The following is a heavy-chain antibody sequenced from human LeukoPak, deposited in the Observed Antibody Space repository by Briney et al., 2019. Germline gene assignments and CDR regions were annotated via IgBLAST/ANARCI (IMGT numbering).Heavy chain of an antibody. D-gene: IGHD3-3*01. V-gene: IGHV3-23*01. J-gene: IGHJ4*02. Sequence: PGGSLRLSCAASGFTFSDYYMSWIRQAPGKGLEWVSAISGSGGSTYYADSVKGRFTISRDNSKNTLYLQMNSLRAEDTAVYYCAKSMEWLLFLSHFDYWGQGTLVTVSS. CDR1: GFTFSDYY. CDR3: AKSMEWLLFLSHFDY. CDR2: ISGSGGST.